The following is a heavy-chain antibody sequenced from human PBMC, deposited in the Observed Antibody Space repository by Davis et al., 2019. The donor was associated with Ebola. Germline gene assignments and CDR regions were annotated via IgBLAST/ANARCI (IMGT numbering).Heavy chain of an antibody. Sequence: GESLKISCAASGFTFSSYGMHWVRQAPGKGLEWVAVISYDGSNKYYADSVKGRFTISRDNSKNTLYHQMNSLRAEDTAVYYCARVAYGGVAFDIWGQGTMVTVSS. CDR2: ISYDGSNK. J-gene: IGHJ3*02. CDR1: GFTFSSYG. V-gene: IGHV3-30*03. D-gene: IGHD4-23*01. CDR3: ARVAYGGVAFDI.